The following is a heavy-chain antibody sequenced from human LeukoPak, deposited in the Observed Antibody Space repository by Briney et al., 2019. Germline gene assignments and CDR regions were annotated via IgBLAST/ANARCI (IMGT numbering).Heavy chain of an antibody. J-gene: IGHJ5*02. Sequence: SETLSLTCAVYGGSFSGYYWSWIRQPPGKGLEWIGEINHSEGTNYNPSLKSRVTISVDTSKNQFSLKLSSVTAADTAVYYCARHLRLGWWFGDLGFDPWGQGTLVTVSS. CDR1: GGSFSGYY. CDR3: ARHLRLGWWFGDLGFDP. V-gene: IGHV4-34*01. CDR2: INHSEGT. D-gene: IGHD3-10*01.